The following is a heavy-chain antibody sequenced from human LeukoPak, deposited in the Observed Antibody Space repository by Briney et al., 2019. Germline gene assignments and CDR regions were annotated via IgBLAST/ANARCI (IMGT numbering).Heavy chain of an antibody. CDR1: GFIFSTYS. CDR2: ISSSSSYI. D-gene: IGHD1-14*01. V-gene: IGHV3-21*01. J-gene: IGHJ4*02. CDR3: ARDLGTDPRAQN. Sequence: KTGGSLRLSCAASGFIFSTYSMNWVRQAPGKGLEWVSSISSSSSYIYYADSVKGRFTISRDNAKNSLYLQMNSLRAEDTAVYYCARDLGTDPRAQNWGQGTLVTVSS.